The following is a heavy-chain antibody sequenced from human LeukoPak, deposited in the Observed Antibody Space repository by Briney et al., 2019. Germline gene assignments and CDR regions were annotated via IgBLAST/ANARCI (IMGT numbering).Heavy chain of an antibody. CDR3: ARGSSGWYYFDY. CDR2: IKQDGSER. V-gene: IGHV3-7*01. Sequence: GGSLRLSCAASGFTFSTYWMNWVRQTPGKGLEWVANIKQDGSERYYVDSVKGRFTISRDNAKNSLYLQMNSLRAEDTAVYYCARGSSGWYYFDYWGQGTLVTVSS. J-gene: IGHJ4*02. D-gene: IGHD6-19*01. CDR1: GFTFSTYW.